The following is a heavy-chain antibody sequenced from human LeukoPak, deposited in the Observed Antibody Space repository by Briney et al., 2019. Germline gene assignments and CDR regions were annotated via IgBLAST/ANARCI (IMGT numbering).Heavy chain of an antibody. V-gene: IGHV4-34*01. D-gene: IGHD3-3*01. J-gene: IGHJ3*02. CDR1: GGSFSGYY. CDR2: INHSGST. CDR3: AKHTPYYDFWSGYYTGSSDAFDI. Sequence: SETLSLTCAVYGGSFSGYYWSWIRQPPGKGLEWIGEINHSGSTNYNPSLKSRVTISVDTSKNQFSLKLRSVTAADTAVYYCAKHTPYYDFWSGYYTGSSDAFDIWGQGTMVTVSS.